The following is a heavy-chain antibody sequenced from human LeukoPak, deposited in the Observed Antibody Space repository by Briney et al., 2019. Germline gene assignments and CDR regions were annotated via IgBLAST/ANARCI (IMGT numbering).Heavy chain of an antibody. CDR3: ARDSGSGWYYFDY. J-gene: IGHJ4*02. CDR1: GFTVSSNY. Sequence: GGSLRLSCAASGFTVSSNYMSWVRQAPGKGLKWVSVIYSGGSTYYADSVKGRFTISRDNSKNTLYLQMNSLRAEDTAVYYCARDSGSGWYYFDYWGQGTLVTVSS. V-gene: IGHV3-66*01. D-gene: IGHD6-19*01. CDR2: IYSGGST.